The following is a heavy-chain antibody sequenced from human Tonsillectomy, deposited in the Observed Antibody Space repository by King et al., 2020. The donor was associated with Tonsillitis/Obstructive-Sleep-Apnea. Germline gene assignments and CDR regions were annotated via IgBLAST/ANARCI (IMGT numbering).Heavy chain of an antibody. Sequence: VQLVESGGGLVQPGGSLILSCATSGFTFSSYWMHWVRQAPGKGLVWVSRINSDGSSTNYADSVKGRFTISRDNAKNTLYLQMNSLSAEDTAVYYCARDWEGAGFDYWGQGTLVTVSS. CDR3: ARDWEGAGFDY. J-gene: IGHJ4*02. V-gene: IGHV3-74*01. CDR1: GFTFSSYW. CDR2: INSDGSST. D-gene: IGHD1-26*01.